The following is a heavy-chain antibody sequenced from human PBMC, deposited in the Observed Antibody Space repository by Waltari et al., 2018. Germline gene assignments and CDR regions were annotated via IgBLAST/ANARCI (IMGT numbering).Heavy chain of an antibody. D-gene: IGHD4-17*01. V-gene: IGHV1-69*01. CDR3: AIPRRGDYTRHLFDY. Sequence: QVQLVQSGAAVKKPGSSVKVSCKASGGTFSSYAISWVLPAPGQGLEWMGGIIPIFGTANYAQKFQGRVTITADESTSTAYMELSSLRSEDTAVYYCAIPRRGDYTRHLFDYWGQGTLVTVSS. J-gene: IGHJ4*02. CDR2: IIPIFGTA. CDR1: GGTFSSYA.